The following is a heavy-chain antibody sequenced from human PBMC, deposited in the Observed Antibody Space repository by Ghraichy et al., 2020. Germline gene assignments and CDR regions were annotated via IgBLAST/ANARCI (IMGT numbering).Heavy chain of an antibody. CDR2: IRQDRSSK. Sequence: GGSLRLSCSASGFNFSSNWMSWVRQAPGKGLEWVANIRQDRSSKYYVESARGRFTISRDNAKSSLYLQMNSLRADDTGVYYCARAADGYQWGRGTLVTVT. CDR1: GFNFSSNW. J-gene: IGHJ4*02. D-gene: IGHD5-24*01. V-gene: IGHV3-7*04. CDR3: ARAADGYQ.